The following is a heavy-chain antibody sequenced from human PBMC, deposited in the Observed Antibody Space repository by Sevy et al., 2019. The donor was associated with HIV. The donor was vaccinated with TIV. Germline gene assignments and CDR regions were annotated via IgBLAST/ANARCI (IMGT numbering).Heavy chain of an antibody. D-gene: IGHD1-1*01. J-gene: IGHJ4*02. CDR2: ISGLSNYI. CDR1: GFTFSSYS. CDR3: ARAGNWPYFDY. Sequence: GGSLRLSCAASGFTFSSYSFHWVRQAPGKGLEWVSSISGLSNYIYYSDSMKGRFTNSRDNAKNSLYLHMSGLRADDTAVYYCARAGNWPYFDYWGQGTLVTVSS. V-gene: IGHV3-21*01.